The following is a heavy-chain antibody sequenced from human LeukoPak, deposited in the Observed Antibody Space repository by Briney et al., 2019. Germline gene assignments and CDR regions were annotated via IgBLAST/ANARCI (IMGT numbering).Heavy chain of an antibody. CDR3: AREGTFIWGIISHLFDN. CDR2: IKQDGSEK. Sequence: PGGSLRLSCVASEFTFSSHWMSWVRQAPGKGLEWVANIKQDGSEKYYVDSVKGRFTISRDNAKNSLFLQMNSLRAEDTAVYYCAREGTFIWGIISHLFDNWGQGTLVTVSS. CDR1: EFTFSSHW. D-gene: IGHD3-10*01. V-gene: IGHV3-7*04. J-gene: IGHJ4*02.